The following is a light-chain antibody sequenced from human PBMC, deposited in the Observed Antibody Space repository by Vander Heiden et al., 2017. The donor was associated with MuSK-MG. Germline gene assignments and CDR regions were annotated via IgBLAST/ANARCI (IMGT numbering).Light chain of an antibody. CDR2: DAS. Sequence: EIVLTQSPATLSLSPGERATLSCRASQRVSSYLAWYHQKPGQAPRLLIYDASNRATGIPARFSGSGSGTDFTLTISSLEPEDFAVYYCQQRSNCPITFGQGTQVXIK. J-gene: IGKJ5*01. CDR1: QRVSSY. CDR3: QQRSNCPIT. V-gene: IGKV3-11*01.